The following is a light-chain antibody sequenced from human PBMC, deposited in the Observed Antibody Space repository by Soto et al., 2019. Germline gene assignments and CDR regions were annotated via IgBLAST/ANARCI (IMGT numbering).Light chain of an antibody. J-gene: IGKJ1*01. CDR1: QSSSSW. CDR2: KAS. V-gene: IGKV1-5*03. Sequence: DLPMPPAPCTLPASFFDTVTIPSRVSQSSSSWLAWYQQKPGKAPKRLIYKASSLESGVPSRFSGSGAGTEFTLAISSLQPDDFATYYCQQYNSYKWTFGQGTKVDIK. CDR3: QQYNSYKWT.